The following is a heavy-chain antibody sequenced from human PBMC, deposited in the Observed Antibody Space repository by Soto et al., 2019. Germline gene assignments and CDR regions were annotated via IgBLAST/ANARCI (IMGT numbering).Heavy chain of an antibody. J-gene: IGHJ4*02. V-gene: IGHV4-30-2*01. CDR1: GGSISSGGNS. Sequence: TLSLTCAVSGGSISSGGNSWSWIRQPPGKGLEWIGYIYHSGSTYYNPSLKSRVTISVDRSKNQFSLKLSSVTAADTAVYYCARGPPNSIWGQGTLVTVSS. CDR2: IYHSGST. D-gene: IGHD3-22*01. CDR3: ARGPPNSI.